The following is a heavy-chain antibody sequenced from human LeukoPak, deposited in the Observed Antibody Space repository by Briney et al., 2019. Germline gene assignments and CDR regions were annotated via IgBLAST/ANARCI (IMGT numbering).Heavy chain of an antibody. CDR1: GYTFTGYY. Sequence: ASVKVSCKPSGYTFTGYYIHWVRQAPGQGLEWLGWISPNSGGTHLAQKFQGRVTMTRDTSISTAYMELSSLRSDDTAVYYCARDKGFSGYDDWGQGTLVTVSS. V-gene: IGHV1-2*02. J-gene: IGHJ4*02. D-gene: IGHD5-12*01. CDR2: ISPNSGGT. CDR3: ARDKGFSGYDD.